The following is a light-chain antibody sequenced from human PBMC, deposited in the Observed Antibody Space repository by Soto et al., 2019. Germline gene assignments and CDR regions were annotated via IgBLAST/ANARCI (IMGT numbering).Light chain of an antibody. CDR1: SSDVGSYNL. Sequence: QSALTQPASVSGSTGQSITISCTGASSDVGSYNLVSWYQQQPGKAPKLMIYEGSKRPSGVSNRFSGSKSGNTASLTISGLQAEDEVDYYCCSYAGSSTSVVFGGGTKLTV. CDR2: EGS. J-gene: IGLJ2*01. V-gene: IGLV2-23*01. CDR3: CSYAGSSTSVV.